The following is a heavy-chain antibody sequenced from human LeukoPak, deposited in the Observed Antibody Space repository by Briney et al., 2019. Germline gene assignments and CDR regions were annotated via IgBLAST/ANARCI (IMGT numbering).Heavy chain of an antibody. V-gene: IGHV4-59*01. Sequence: PSETLSLTCTVSGGSISNYHWNWMRQPPGKGLEWIGYIYYSGTTNYNPSLKSRVSMSVDTSKNQFSLKLSSVTAADTAVYYCARTTMVRGTYYMDVWGKGTTDTVSS. J-gene: IGHJ6*03. D-gene: IGHD3-10*01. CDR2: IYYSGTT. CDR1: GGSISNYH. CDR3: ARTTMVRGTYYMDV.